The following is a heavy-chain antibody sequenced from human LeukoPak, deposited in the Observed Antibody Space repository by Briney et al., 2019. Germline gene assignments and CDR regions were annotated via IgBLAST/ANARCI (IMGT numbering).Heavy chain of an antibody. V-gene: IGHV3-13*01. CDR2: IDTTGDT. J-gene: IGHJ3*02. D-gene: IGHD6-25*01. CDR1: GFTFSSYD. Sequence: GGSLRLSCAASGFTFSSYDMHWVRQGTGKGLEWVSAIDTTGDTYYPGSVKGRFTISRENARSSLYLQMNSLRAGDTAVYYCARVLTARSGGYDAFDIWGQGTMVTVSS. CDR3: ARVLTARSGGYDAFDI.